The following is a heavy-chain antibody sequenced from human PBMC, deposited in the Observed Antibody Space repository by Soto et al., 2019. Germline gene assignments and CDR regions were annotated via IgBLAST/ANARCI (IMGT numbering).Heavy chain of an antibody. D-gene: IGHD3-10*01. V-gene: IGHV3-33*01. Sequence: QVQLVESGGGVVQPGRSLRLSCAASGFTFSSYGMHWVRQAPGKGLEWVAVIWYDGSNKYYADSLKGRFTISRDNSKNTLYLQMNSLRAEDTAVYYCARDTHYGSGSYVAFDIWGQGTMVTVSS. CDR1: GFTFSSYG. CDR3: ARDTHYGSGSYVAFDI. CDR2: IWYDGSNK. J-gene: IGHJ3*02.